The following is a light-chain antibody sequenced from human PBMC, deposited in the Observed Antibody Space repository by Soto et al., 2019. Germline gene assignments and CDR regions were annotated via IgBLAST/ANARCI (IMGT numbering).Light chain of an antibody. CDR3: QQHNTYPRT. J-gene: IGKJ2*02. Sequence: DIPLTQSPSFLSASVGDRVTITCRASQGISSYLAWFQQKPGKAPKLLIYGASTLQRGVPSRFSGGGSGTEFTLTISNLQPEDFATYYCQQHNTYPRTFGLGTKLEIK. CDR1: QGISSY. CDR2: GAS. V-gene: IGKV1-9*01.